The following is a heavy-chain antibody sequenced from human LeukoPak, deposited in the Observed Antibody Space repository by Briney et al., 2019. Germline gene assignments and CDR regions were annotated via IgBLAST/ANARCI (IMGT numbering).Heavy chain of an antibody. V-gene: IGHV3-23*01. CDR2: ISGSGGST. CDR1: GFTFSTYA. D-gene: IGHD1-26*01. Sequence: GGSLRLSCAASGFTFSTYAMSWVRQAPGKGLEWVSAISGSGGSTYYADSVKGRFTISRDNSKNTLYLQMNSLRAEDTAVYYCAKDRRSGSYYYYYYYYMDVWGKGTTVTVSS. CDR3: AKDRRSGSYYYYYYYYMDV. J-gene: IGHJ6*03.